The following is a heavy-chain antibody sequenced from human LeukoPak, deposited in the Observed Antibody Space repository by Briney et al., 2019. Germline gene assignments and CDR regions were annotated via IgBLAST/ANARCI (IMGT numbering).Heavy chain of an antibody. J-gene: IGHJ3*02. D-gene: IGHD1-1*01. CDR1: GGSIDSTNW. V-gene: IGHV4/OR15-8*01. Sequence: SETLSLTCDVSGGSIDSTNWWNWVRQPPGKGLEWIGEIHHDGRINYNPSLKSRVTLSVDKSKNQFSLRLNSVTAADTAMYYCARGHNQLDGAFDIWGQGTMVTVSS. CDR2: IHHDGRI. CDR3: ARGHNQLDGAFDI.